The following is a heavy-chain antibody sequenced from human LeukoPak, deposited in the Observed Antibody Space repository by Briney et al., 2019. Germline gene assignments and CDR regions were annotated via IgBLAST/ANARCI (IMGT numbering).Heavy chain of an antibody. CDR3: ASGPIAVTSDY. CDR1: GFTFSSYW. D-gene: IGHD6-19*01. V-gene: IGHV3-74*01. CDR2: INSDGSST. J-gene: IGHJ4*02. Sequence: GGSLRLSCAASGFTFSSYWMPWVRQAPGKGLVWVSRINSDGSSTSYADSVKGRFTISRDNAKNTLYLQMNSLRAEDTAVYYCASGPIAVTSDYWGQGTLVTVSS.